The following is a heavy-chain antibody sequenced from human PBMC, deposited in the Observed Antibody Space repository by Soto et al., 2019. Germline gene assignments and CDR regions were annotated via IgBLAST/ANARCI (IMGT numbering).Heavy chain of an antibody. Sequence: ASVKVSCKASGYTFTSYGISWVRQAPGQGLEWMGLLIPYNGDRIYAQKFQGRVILTTDTATNTAYMELGSLRSDDTAVYYCVKDASSGYRGWWDPWGQGTLVTVSS. J-gene: IGHJ5*02. CDR3: VKDASSGYRGWWDP. V-gene: IGHV1-18*01. CDR1: GYTFTSYG. D-gene: IGHD5-12*01. CDR2: LIPYNGDR.